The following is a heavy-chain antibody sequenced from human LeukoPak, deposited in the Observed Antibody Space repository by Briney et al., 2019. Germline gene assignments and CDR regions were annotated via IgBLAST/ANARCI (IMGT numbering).Heavy chain of an antibody. D-gene: IGHD2-2*03. Sequence: GSLRLSCAASGFTFSDHYMGWIRQAPGKGLEWISYINGRGTFTNYADSVRGRFTISRDNPKNSLYLQMNNVRAEDTAVYYCVRDGHCSSTSCTFDYWGQGTLVTVSS. J-gene: IGHJ4*02. CDR3: VRDGHCSSTSCTFDY. V-gene: IGHV3-11*06. CDR2: INGRGTFT. CDR1: GFTFSDHY.